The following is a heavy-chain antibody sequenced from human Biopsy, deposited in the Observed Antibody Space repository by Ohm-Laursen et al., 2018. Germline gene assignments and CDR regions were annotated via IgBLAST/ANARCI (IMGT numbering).Heavy chain of an antibody. CDR3: ASPNSGTYDV. J-gene: IGHJ6*02. CDR1: GGTFSSDA. CDR2: IIPMFGPA. Sequence: SSVKVSCKASGGTFSSDAITWVRQAPGQGLEWMGGIIPMFGPANYAQKFQGRVTITADESTSTAYMELSSLRSEDTAVYYCASPNSGTYDVWGQGTTVTVSS. V-gene: IGHV1-69*01. D-gene: IGHD1-26*01.